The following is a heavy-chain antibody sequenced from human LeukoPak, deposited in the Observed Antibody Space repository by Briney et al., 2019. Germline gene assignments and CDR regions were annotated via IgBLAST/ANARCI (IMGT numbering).Heavy chain of an antibody. CDR2: INKDGSEI. CDR3: ARDRGAARLYFFDY. Sequence: GGSLRLSCEASGFTFSTYSMSWVRQAPGKGLQWVANINKDGSEIFYVDSVKGRFTISRDNAKNSLYLQMNSLRADDTAVYYCARDRGAARLYFFDYWGQGTLATVSS. CDR1: GFTFSTYS. J-gene: IGHJ4*02. D-gene: IGHD6-6*01. V-gene: IGHV3-7*01.